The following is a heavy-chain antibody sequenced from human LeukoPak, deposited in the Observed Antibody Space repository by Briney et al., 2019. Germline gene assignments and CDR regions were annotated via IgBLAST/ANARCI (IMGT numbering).Heavy chain of an antibody. D-gene: IGHD3-16*02. CDR1: GGSFSGYY. CDR3: ARGFPDYVWGSYRRNWFDP. J-gene: IGHJ5*02. V-gene: IGHV4-34*01. CDR2: INHSGST. Sequence: SETLSLTCAVYGGSFSGYYWSWVRQPPGKGLEWIGEINHSGSTNYNPSLKSRVTISVDTSKNQFSLKLSSVTAADTAVYYCARGFPDYVWGSYRRNWFDPWGQGTLVTVSS.